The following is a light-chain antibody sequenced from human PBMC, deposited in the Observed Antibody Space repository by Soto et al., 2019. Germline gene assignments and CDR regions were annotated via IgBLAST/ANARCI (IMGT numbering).Light chain of an antibody. J-gene: IGKJ4*01. Sequence: EIVLTQSPGTLSLSPGARATLFCRASQSVSSSNLAWYQQKPGQAPRLLIYGASSRATGIPDRFSGSGSATDFTITISRLEPEDFEVYYCQQYGSSTLTFGGGTKVDIK. V-gene: IGKV3-20*01. CDR1: QSVSSSN. CDR2: GAS. CDR3: QQYGSSTLT.